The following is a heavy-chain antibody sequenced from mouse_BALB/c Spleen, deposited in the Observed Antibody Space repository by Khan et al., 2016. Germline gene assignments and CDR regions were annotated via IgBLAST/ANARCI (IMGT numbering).Heavy chain of an antibody. Sequence: QVELQQSGAELAKPGASVKMSCKASGYTFTSYWMYWVKQRPGQGLEWIGYINPSTGYTEYNQTYKEKATLTADKSTSTAYMQLSSLTSEDSAVYSCVSYYDTRSALVYWRQATAVTVSS. D-gene: IGHD1-1*01. V-gene: IGHV1-7*01. CDR3: VSYYDTRSALVY. J-gene: IGHJ4*01. CDR2: INPSTGYT. CDR1: GYTFTSYW.